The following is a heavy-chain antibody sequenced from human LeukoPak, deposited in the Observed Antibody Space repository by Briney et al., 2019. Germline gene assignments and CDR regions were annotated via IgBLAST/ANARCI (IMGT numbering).Heavy chain of an antibody. CDR2: IYTSGRT. J-gene: IGHJ5*02. Sequence: SETPSLTCTVSGGSISSYYWSWIRQPAGKGLEWIGHIYTSGRTNYNPSLKSRVTMSVDTSKNQLSLKLSSVTAADTAIYYCARSSTRNRFDPWGQGTLVTVSS. CDR3: ARSSTRNRFDP. V-gene: IGHV4-4*07. CDR1: GGSISSYY. D-gene: IGHD2-2*01.